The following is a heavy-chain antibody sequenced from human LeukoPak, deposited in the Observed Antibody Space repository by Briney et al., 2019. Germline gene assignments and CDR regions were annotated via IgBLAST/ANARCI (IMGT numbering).Heavy chain of an antibody. V-gene: IGHV4-4*02. J-gene: IGHJ4*02. CDR2: IYHSERT. D-gene: IGHD1-20*01. Sequence: PSGTLSLTCAVSGGSISSSNWWSWVRQPPGKGLEWIGSIYHSERTHYNPSLKSRVTISVDTSKNQFSLKLSSVTAADTAVYYCARVLPITPYFDYWGQGTLVTVSS. CDR1: GGSISSSNW. CDR3: ARVLPITPYFDY.